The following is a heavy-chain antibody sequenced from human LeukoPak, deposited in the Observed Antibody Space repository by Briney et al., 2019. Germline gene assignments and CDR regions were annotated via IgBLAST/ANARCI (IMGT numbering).Heavy chain of an antibody. CDR3: AKDFNLSR. Sequence: PGGSLRLSCAASGFTFSTYAMSWVRQAPGKGLEWVSAISGSGGGTYYADAVKGRFTISRDNSKNTLYLQMNSLRADDTAVYYRAKDFNLSRWGQGTLVTVSS. CDR1: GFTFSTYA. V-gene: IGHV3-23*01. J-gene: IGHJ4*02. D-gene: IGHD2/OR15-2a*01. CDR2: ISGSGGGT.